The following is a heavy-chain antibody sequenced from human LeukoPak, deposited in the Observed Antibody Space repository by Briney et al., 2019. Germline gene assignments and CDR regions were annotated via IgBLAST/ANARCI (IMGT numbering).Heavy chain of an antibody. D-gene: IGHD3-16*01. J-gene: IGHJ6*03. CDR2: IYYSGST. CDR3: ARHLGYYYYMDV. Sequence: SETLSLTCTVSGGSISSSSYYWGWIRQPPGKGLEWIGSIYYSGSTYYNPSLRSRVTISVDTSKNQFSLKLSSVTAADTAVYYCARHLGYYYYMDVWGKGTTVTVSS. CDR1: GGSISSSSYY. V-gene: IGHV4-39*01.